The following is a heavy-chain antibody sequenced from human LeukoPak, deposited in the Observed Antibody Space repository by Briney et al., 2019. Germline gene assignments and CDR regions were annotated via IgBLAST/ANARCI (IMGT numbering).Heavy chain of an antibody. CDR2: FDPEGGET. CDR1: GYTLTELS. Sequence: GASVKVSCKVSGYTLTELSMHWVRQAPGKGLEWMGGFDPEGGETIYAQKFQGRVTMTEDTSTDTAYMELSSLRSEDTAVYYCATWAYYYGSGPRGYYFDYWGQGTLVTVSS. J-gene: IGHJ4*02. CDR3: ATWAYYYGSGPRGYYFDY. D-gene: IGHD3-10*01. V-gene: IGHV1-24*01.